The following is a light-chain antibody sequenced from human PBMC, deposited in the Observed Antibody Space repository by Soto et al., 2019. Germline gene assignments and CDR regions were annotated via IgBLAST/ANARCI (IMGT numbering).Light chain of an antibody. CDR1: SSDVGSYNL. J-gene: IGLJ3*02. Sequence: QSALTQPASVSGSPGQSITISCTGTSSDVGSYNLVSWYQQHPGKAPKLMIYEGSKRPSGVSNRFSGSKSGNTASLTISGLQAEDEAAYYCCSYAGSILPGVFGGGTKLTV. CDR2: EGS. CDR3: CSYAGSILPGV. V-gene: IGLV2-23*01.